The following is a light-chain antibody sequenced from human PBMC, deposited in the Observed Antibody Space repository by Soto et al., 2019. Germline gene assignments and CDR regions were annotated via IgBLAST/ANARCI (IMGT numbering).Light chain of an antibody. CDR2: GAS. J-gene: IGKJ2*01. CDR1: QSVSSNY. CDR3: QQYGSSPGYT. V-gene: IGKV3-20*01. Sequence: EIVLTQSPGTLSLSPGEGATLSCRASQSVSSNYLAWYRQKPGQAPRLLIYGASNRATGIPDRFSGSGSGTDFTLTISRLEPEDFAVYYCQQYGSSPGYTFGQGTKLEIK.